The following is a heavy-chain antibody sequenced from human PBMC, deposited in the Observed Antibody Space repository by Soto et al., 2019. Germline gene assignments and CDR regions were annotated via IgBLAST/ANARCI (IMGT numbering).Heavy chain of an antibody. D-gene: IGHD6-19*01. CDR2: ISYDGSNK. J-gene: IGHJ4*02. CDR3: ARDREGGWLVISHHFDY. V-gene: IGHV3-30-3*01. CDR1: GFTVSSYA. Sequence: QVQLVESGGGVVQPGRSLRLSCAASGFTVSSYAMHWVRQAPGKGLEWVAVISYDGSNKYYADSVKGRFTISRDNSKNTLYLQMSSLRAEDTAVYYCARDREGGWLVISHHFDYWGQGTLVTVSS.